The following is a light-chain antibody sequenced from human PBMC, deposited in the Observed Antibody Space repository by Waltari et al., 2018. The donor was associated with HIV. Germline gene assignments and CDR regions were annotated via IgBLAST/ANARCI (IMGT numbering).Light chain of an antibody. Sequence: VLTQPPSVSVAPGKTATITCGGKNIERKSVNRYQQKPGQAPVLVIYYDNDRPSGIPERFSGSNSGDTATLTIRRVGDGDEADYYCQVWDSTSDHVLFGGGTKLTVL. V-gene: IGLV3-21*04. CDR3: QVWDSTSDHVL. J-gene: IGLJ2*01. CDR2: YDN. CDR1: NIERKS.